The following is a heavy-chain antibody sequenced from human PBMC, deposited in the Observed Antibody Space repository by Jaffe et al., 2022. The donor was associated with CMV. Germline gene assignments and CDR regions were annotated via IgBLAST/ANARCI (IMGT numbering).Heavy chain of an antibody. V-gene: IGHV3-7*03. CDR3: ARDGYSSGPAPPYYFDY. Sequence: EVQLVESGGGLVQPGGSLRLSCAASGFTFSSYWMSWVRQAPGKGLEWVANIKQDGSEKYYVDSVKGRFTISRDNAKNSLYLQMNSLRAEDTAVYYCARDGYSSGPAPPYYFDYWGQGTLVTVSS. D-gene: IGHD6-19*01. J-gene: IGHJ4*02. CDR1: GFTFSSYW. CDR2: IKQDGSEK.